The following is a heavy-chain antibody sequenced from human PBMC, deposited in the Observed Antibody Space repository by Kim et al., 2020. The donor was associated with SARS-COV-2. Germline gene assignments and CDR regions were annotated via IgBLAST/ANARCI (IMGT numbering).Heavy chain of an antibody. CDR3: AKISLNTWDTIYFDF. CDR1: GFSLTNYA. Sequence: GGSLRHSCAVSGFSLTNYAMNWVRQAPGKGLEWVSILDSGGTATYYADSVKGRFTISRDSSRNTVYLQMDSLRAEDTAIYFCAKISLNTWDTIYFDFWG. J-gene: IGHJ4*01. D-gene: IGHD1-26*01. CDR2: LDSGGTAT. V-gene: IGHV3-23*03.